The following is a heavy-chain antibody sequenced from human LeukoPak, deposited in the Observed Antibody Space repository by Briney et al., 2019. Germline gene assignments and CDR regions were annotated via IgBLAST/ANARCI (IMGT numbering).Heavy chain of an antibody. V-gene: IGHV3-30*02. D-gene: IGHD4-17*01. CDR3: APTPTYGDYDYYYYYMDV. CDR2: IRYDGSNK. CDR1: GFTFSSYG. Sequence: GGSLRLSCAASGFTFSSYGMHWVRQAPGKGLEWVAFIRYDGSNKYYADSVKGRFTISRDNSKNTLYLQMNSLRAEDTAVYYCAPTPTYGDYDYYYYYMDVWGKGTTVTVSS. J-gene: IGHJ6*03.